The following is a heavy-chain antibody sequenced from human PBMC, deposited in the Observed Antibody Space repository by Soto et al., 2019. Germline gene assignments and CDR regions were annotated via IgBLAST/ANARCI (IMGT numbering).Heavy chain of an antibody. V-gene: IGHV3-53*01. Sequence: GGSLTLSCGASGFSVGSNDRSWVRQAPGKGLEWVSVIYSGGSTYYADSVKGRFTISRDNSKNTLYLQMNSLRAEDTAVYYCARYLGYCSGGSCYSEGMDVWGQGTTVTVSS. J-gene: IGHJ6*02. CDR3: ARYLGYCSGGSCYSEGMDV. CDR2: IYSGGST. CDR1: GFSVGSND. D-gene: IGHD2-15*01.